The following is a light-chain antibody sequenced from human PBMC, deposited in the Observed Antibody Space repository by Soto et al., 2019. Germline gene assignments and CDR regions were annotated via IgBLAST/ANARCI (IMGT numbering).Light chain of an antibody. J-gene: IGKJ4*01. CDR1: QSVSTN. CDR3: QQYNDLVT. Sequence: VMTQSPVTPSVSPGERATLSCRASQSVSTNLAWYQHKPGQAPRFLIYGASTRATGIPARFSGSGSGTEFTLTISSLQSEDSAVYYCQQYNDLVTFGGGTKVEIK. CDR2: GAS. V-gene: IGKV3-15*01.